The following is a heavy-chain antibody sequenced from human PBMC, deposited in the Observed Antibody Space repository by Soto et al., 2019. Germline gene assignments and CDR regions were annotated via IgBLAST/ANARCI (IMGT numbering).Heavy chain of an antibody. J-gene: IGHJ6*02. D-gene: IGHD2-2*01. CDR1: GYSISSSKW. V-gene: IGHV4-28*01. CDR2: IYYSGST. Sequence: QVQLQESGPGLVKPSDTLSLTCAVSGYSISSSKWWGWIRQPPGKGLEWIGYIYYSGSTYYNPSPTXXVPMSVDTSXTXSXLXXSSVTAVDTAVYYCARTGDCSSTSCYAFYYYGMDVWGQGTTVTVSS. CDR3: ARTGDCSSTSCYAFYYYGMDV.